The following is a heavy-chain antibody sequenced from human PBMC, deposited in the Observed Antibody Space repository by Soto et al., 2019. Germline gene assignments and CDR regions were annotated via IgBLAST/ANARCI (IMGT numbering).Heavy chain of an antibody. CDR3: AREGSGSYSNYGVDY. Sequence: QVQLVQSGAEVKKPGSSVKVSCKASGGTFSSYTISWVRQAPGQGLEWMGRIIPILGIANYAHKFQGRVTITADKSTSTAYMELSSLRSEDTAVYYCAREGSGSYSNYGVDYWGQGTLVTVSS. J-gene: IGHJ4*02. D-gene: IGHD3-10*01. V-gene: IGHV1-69*08. CDR1: GGTFSSYT. CDR2: IIPILGIA.